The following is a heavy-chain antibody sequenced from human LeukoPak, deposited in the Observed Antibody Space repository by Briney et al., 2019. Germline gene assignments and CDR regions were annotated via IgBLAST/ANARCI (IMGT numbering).Heavy chain of an antibody. Sequence: KASETLSLTCTVSGGSISSYFWSWIRQPPGKGLEWIGYIYYSGSTNYNPSLKSRVTISVDTSKNQFSLKLSSVTAADTAVYYCARGEWLRFYYYYMDVWGKGTTVTVSS. V-gene: IGHV4-59*01. D-gene: IGHD5-12*01. CDR3: ARGEWLRFYYYYMDV. CDR1: GGSISSYF. CDR2: IYYSGST. J-gene: IGHJ6*03.